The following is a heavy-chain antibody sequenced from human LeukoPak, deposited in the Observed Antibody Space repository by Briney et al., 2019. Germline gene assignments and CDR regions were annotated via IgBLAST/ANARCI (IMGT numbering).Heavy chain of an antibody. CDR2: ISSSGSTI. J-gene: IGHJ4*02. D-gene: IGHD3-22*01. Sequence: GGSLRLSCAASGFTFSSYEMNWDRQAPGKGLEWVSYISSSGSTIYYADSVKGRFTISRDNAKNSLYLQMNSLRAEDTAVYYCARGEEWYYDSSGYYPFDYWGQGTLVTVSP. CDR1: GFTFSSYE. CDR3: ARGEEWYYDSSGYYPFDY. V-gene: IGHV3-48*03.